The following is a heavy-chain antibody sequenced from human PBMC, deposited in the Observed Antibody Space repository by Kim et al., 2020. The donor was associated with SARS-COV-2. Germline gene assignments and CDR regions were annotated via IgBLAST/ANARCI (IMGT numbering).Heavy chain of an antibody. D-gene: IGHD5-12*01. J-gene: IGHJ4*02. CDR3: ARGVLLRGYSGYAPPGD. CDR2: IYHSGST. Sequence: SETLSLTCAVSGGSISSSNWWSWVRQPPGKGLEWIGEIYHSGSTNYNPSLKSRVTISVDKSKNQFSLKLSSVTAADTAVYYCARGVLLRGYSGYAPPGDWGQGTLVTVSS. CDR1: GGSISSSNW. V-gene: IGHV4-4*02.